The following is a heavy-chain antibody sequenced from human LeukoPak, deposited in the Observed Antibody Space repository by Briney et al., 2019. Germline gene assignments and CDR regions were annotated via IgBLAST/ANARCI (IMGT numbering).Heavy chain of an antibody. CDR3: ARDIRLIAAAGLNWFDP. CDR2: IYYSGST. J-gene: IGHJ5*02. V-gene: IGHV4-30-4*01. Sequence: PSETLSLTCTVSGGSISSGDYYWSWIRQPPGKGLEWIGYIYYSGSTYYNPSLKSRVTISVDTSKNQFSLKLSSVTAADTAVYYCARDIRLIAAAGLNWFDPWGQGTLVTVSS. D-gene: IGHD6-13*01. CDR1: GGSISSGDYY.